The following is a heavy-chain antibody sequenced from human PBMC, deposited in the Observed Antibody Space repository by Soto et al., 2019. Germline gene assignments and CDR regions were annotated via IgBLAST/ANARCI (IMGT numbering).Heavy chain of an antibody. J-gene: IGHJ6*02. D-gene: IGHD6-19*01. CDR2: IRSKAYGGTT. V-gene: IGHV3-49*04. Sequence: GGSLRLSCTGSGLTFSDYGMSWVRQAPGKGLEGVGFIRSKAYGGTTEYAASVKGRLTIAREDSKSIAYLQMNRLKTEDTAVCYCARPPAYSKGWGRGPFYYYGMDVWGQGTLVTVSS. CDR1: GLTFSDYG. CDR3: ARPPAYSKGWGRGPFYYYGMDV.